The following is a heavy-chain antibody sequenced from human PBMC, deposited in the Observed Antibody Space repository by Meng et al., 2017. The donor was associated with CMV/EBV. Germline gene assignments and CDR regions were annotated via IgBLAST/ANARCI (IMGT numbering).Heavy chain of an antibody. V-gene: IGHV3-48*03. J-gene: IGHJ4*02. Sequence: GGSLRLSCAASGFTFSSYEMNWVRQAPGKGLEWVSYISSSGSTIYYADSVKGRFTISRDNAKNSLYLQMNSLRAEDTAVYYCAREGFYYDSSGYYSGFYYWGRGTLVTVSS. CDR2: ISSSGSTI. D-gene: IGHD3-22*01. CDR1: GFTFSSYE. CDR3: AREGFYYDSSGYYSGFYY.